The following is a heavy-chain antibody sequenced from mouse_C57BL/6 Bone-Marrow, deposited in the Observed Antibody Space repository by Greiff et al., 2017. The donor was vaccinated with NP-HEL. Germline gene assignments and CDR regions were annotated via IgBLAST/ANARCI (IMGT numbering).Heavy chain of an antibody. J-gene: IGHJ4*01. CDR1: GFTFTDYY. CDR3: ARYRGHYYAMDY. V-gene: IGHV7-3*01. CDR2: IRNKANGYTT. Sequence: EVMLVESGGGLVQPGGSLSLSCAASGFTFTDYYMSWVRQPPGKALEWLGFIRNKANGYTTEYSASVKGRFTISRGNSQSILYLQMNALRAEDSATYYCARYRGHYYAMDYWGQGTSVTVSS.